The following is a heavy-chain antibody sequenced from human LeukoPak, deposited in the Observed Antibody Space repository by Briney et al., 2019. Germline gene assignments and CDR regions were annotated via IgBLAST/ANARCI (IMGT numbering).Heavy chain of an antibody. CDR2: IYYSGST. V-gene: IGHV4-59*12. CDR3: ARRYCSGGRCYSWFDP. CDR1: GGSINSYY. D-gene: IGHD2-15*01. J-gene: IGHJ5*02. Sequence: PSETLSLTCTVSGGSINSYYWSWIRQPPGKGLEWIGYIYYSGSTNYNPSLKSRVTISVDTSKNQFSLKLSSVTAADTAVYYCARRYCSGGRCYSWFDPWGQGTLVTVSS.